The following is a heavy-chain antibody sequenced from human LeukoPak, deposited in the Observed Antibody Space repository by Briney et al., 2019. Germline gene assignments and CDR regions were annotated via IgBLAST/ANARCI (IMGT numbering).Heavy chain of an antibody. CDR1: GFTFSSYW. D-gene: IGHD5-18*01. CDR3: AREVRRVQLPYYMDV. Sequence: PGGSLRLSCAASGFTFSSYWMSWVRQAPGKGLEWVANIKQDGSEKYHVDSVKGRFTISRDNAKNPLYLQMNSLRAEDTAIYYCAREVRRVQLPYYMDVWGKGTTVTISS. J-gene: IGHJ6*03. CDR2: IKQDGSEK. V-gene: IGHV3-7*01.